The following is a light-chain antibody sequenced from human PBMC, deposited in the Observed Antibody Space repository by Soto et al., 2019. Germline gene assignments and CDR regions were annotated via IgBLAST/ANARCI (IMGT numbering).Light chain of an antibody. V-gene: IGKV1-5*03. CDR3: QQYHSYSLT. CDR2: KAS. Sequence: DIQMTQSPSTLSASVGDRVTITCRASQSISSWLAWYQQKPGKAPKLLIYKASSLEGGVPSRFSGSGSGTGFTLTISSLQPDDFASYYCQQYHSYSLTFGGGTKVDIE. CDR1: QSISSW. J-gene: IGKJ4*01.